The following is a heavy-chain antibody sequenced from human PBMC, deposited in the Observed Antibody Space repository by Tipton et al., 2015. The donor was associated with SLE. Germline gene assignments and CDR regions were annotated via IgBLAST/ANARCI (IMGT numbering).Heavy chain of an antibody. V-gene: IGHV4-4*07. CDR2: FHSSGIL. D-gene: IGHD2-21*02. J-gene: IGHJ6*02. CDR1: GGSLNSIY. CDR3: ARTALLAAILMDV. Sequence: TLSLTCTVSGGSLNSIYWTWVRQPAGKGLEWIGHFHSSGILNYNPSLKSRVTMSGDTSKNQLSLKLNSVTAADTAVYYCARTALLAAILMDVWGPGTTVTVTS.